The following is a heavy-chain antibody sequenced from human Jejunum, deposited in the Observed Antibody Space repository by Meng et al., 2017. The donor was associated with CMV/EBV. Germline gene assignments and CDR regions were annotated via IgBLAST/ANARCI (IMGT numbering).Heavy chain of an antibody. CDR1: DGSVSSGSYH. Sequence: QVQLQESGPGLVKPSETLSLTCTVSDGSVSSGSYHWSWVRQPPGKGLEWIGYVYYTGSTDYNPSLKSRVTISVDTSKNQFSLNLSSVTAADTAVYYCARGSFDYWGQGTLVTVSS. CDR2: VYYTGST. V-gene: IGHV4-61*01. D-gene: IGHD6-6*01. CDR3: ARGSFDY. J-gene: IGHJ4*02.